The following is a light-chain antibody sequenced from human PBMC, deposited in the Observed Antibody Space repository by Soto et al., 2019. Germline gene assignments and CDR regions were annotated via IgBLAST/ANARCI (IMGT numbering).Light chain of an antibody. CDR1: QSVSYN. CDR2: GAF. CDR3: QQYKNWPPLT. Sequence: EIVMTQSPATLSVSPGERATLSCRASQSVSYNLAWYQQKPGQGPRLLIYGAFTRATGIPARFSGSGSETEFTLTISSLQSEDFGVYYCQQYKNWPPLTFGGGTKVEIK. J-gene: IGKJ4*01. V-gene: IGKV3-15*01.